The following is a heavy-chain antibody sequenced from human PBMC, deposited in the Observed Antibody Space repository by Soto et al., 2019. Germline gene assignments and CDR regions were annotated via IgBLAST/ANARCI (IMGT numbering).Heavy chain of an antibody. D-gene: IGHD4-17*01. J-gene: IGHJ4*02. Sequence: EVQLVESGGGLAQPGGSLRLSCAASGFTFSSYWMHWVRQVPGKGLVWVSRINSDGSNTNYADSVQGRFTVSRDNAKNTRHLQMNGLTADDTAVYYCVRDDYGDTGAYWGRGTLVTVSS. CDR3: VRDDYGDTGAY. V-gene: IGHV3-74*01. CDR2: INSDGSNT. CDR1: GFTFSSYW.